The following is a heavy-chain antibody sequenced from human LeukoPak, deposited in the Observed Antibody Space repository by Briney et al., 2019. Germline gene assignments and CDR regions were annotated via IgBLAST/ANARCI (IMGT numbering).Heavy chain of an antibody. CDR2: IIPIFGTA. Sequence: ASVKVSCKASGGTFSSYAISWVRQAPGQGLEWMGGIIPIFGTANYAQKFQGRVTITADKSTSTAYMELGSLRSEDTAVYYCARGYCSSTSCYPYYYYGMDVWGKGTTVTVSS. D-gene: IGHD2-2*01. V-gene: IGHV1-69*06. CDR3: ARGYCSSTSCYPYYYYGMDV. J-gene: IGHJ6*04. CDR1: GGTFSSYA.